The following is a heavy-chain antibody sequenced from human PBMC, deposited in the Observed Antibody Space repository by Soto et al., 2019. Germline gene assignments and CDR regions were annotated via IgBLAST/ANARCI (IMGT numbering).Heavy chain of an antibody. CDR3: ARRSYFLNRAVLPQSNYYYYYGMDV. CDR2: IDFCDFFT. CDR1: GYSFTSYW. V-gene: IGHV5-10-1*01. Sequence: PGESLKISCKGSGYSFTSYWISWVRQMPGKGLEWMGRIDFCDFFTNYSLSFQGHFTISADKSISTAYLLWSSLKSSDTVIFYCARRSYFLNRAVLPQSNYYYYYGMDVWGQGTTVTVSS. D-gene: IGHD2-21*01. J-gene: IGHJ6*02.